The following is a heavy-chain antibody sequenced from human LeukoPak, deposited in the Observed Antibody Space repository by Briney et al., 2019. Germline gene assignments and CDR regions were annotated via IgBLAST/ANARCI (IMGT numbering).Heavy chain of an antibody. CDR3: ARVPNWDNIGSYHYGMDV. CDR2: IYYSGST. J-gene: IGHJ6*02. V-gene: IGHV4-31*03. D-gene: IGHD1/OR15-1a*01. CDR1: GGSISSGGYY. Sequence: PSQTLSLTCTVSGGSISSGGYYWSWIRQHPGKGLEWIGYIYYSGSTYYNPSLKSRVTISVDTSKNQVSLNLSSVTAADTAVYYCARVPNWDNIGSYHYGMDVWGQGTTVTVSS.